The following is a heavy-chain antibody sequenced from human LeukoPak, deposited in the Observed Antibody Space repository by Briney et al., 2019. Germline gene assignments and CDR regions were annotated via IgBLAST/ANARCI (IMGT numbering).Heavy chain of an antibody. J-gene: IGHJ5*02. Sequence: SETLSLTCSVSGASISGYYYNWIRQPPGKGLEWIGYVYYSGITNFNPSHKSRVTMSVDTSKNQFSLKVSSVTAADTAVYYCARVLLSSGSSTWGQGTLVTVSS. CDR1: GASISGYY. CDR2: VYYSGIT. D-gene: IGHD3-22*01. V-gene: IGHV4-59*01. CDR3: ARVLLSSGSST.